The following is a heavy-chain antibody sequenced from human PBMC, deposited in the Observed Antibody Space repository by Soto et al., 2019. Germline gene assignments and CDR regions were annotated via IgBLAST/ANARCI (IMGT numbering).Heavy chain of an antibody. Sequence: GGSLRLSCAASGFTFSSYSMNWVRQAPGKGLEWVSYISSSSSTIYYADSVKGRFTISRDNAKNSLHLQMNSLRDEDTAVYYCARAVTIFRVGPFDYWGQGTLVTVFS. D-gene: IGHD3-3*01. CDR1: GFTFSSYS. CDR2: ISSSSSTI. CDR3: ARAVTIFRVGPFDY. J-gene: IGHJ4*02. V-gene: IGHV3-48*02.